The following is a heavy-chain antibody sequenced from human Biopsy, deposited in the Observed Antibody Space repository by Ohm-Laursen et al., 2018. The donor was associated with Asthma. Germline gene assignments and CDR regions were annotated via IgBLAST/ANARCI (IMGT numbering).Heavy chain of an antibody. CDR2: ISSSSSTI. CDR3: ARFKRGYSYGYAGVFDY. Sequence: SLRLSCAASGFTFSSYSMNWVRQAPGKGLEWVSYISSSSSTIYYADSVKGRFTISRDNAKNSLYLQMSSLRDEDTAMYYCARFKRGYSYGYAGVFDYWGQGTLVTVSS. J-gene: IGHJ4*02. V-gene: IGHV3-48*02. D-gene: IGHD5-18*01. CDR1: GFTFSSYS.